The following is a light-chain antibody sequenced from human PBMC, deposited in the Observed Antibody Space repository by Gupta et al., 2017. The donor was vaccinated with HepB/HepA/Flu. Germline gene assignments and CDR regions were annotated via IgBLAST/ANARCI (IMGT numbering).Light chain of an antibody. CDR3: QQTYSTPGT. V-gene: IGKV1-39*01. CDR2: AAS. Sequence: DIQMTQSPSSLSASVGDRVTITCRASQSISNFLNWYQQKPGKAPKLLIYAASSLQSGVPSRFSGSESGTDFTLTISSLQPEDFATYYCQQTYSTPGTFGGGTEVEIK. CDR1: QSISNF. J-gene: IGKJ4*01.